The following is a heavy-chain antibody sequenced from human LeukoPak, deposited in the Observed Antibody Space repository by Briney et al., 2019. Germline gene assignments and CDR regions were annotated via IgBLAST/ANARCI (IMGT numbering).Heavy chain of an antibody. CDR1: GFTFDDYA. J-gene: IGHJ4*02. D-gene: IGHD3-10*01. CDR3: AKGSGSYTYTLGY. CDR2: ISWNSGSI. V-gene: IGHV3-9*01. Sequence: PGGSLRLSCAASGFTFDDYAMHWVRQAPGKGLEWVSGISWNSGSIGYADSVKGRFTISRDNAKNSLYLQMNSLRAEDTALYYCAKGSGSYTYTLGYWGQGTLVTVSS.